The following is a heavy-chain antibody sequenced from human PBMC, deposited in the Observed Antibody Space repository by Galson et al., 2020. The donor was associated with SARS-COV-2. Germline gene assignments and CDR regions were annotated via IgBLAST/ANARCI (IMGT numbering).Heavy chain of an antibody. V-gene: IGHV1-24*01. CDR2: FDPEDGET. Sequence: ASVKDSCKVSGYKLTELYMHWVRQAPGKGLEWMGGFDPEDGETIYAQKFQGRVTMTEDTSTDTDYMALRSLRSEDTAVYYCATVVVRIFGVGKDYYGMDVWGQGTTVTVSS. D-gene: IGHD3-3*01. CDR3: ATVVVRIFGVGKDYYGMDV. CDR1: GYKLTELY. J-gene: IGHJ6*02.